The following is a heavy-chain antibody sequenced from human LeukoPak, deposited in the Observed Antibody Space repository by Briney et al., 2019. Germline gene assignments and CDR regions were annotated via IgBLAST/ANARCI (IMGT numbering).Heavy chain of an antibody. D-gene: IGHD3-22*01. J-gene: IGHJ4*02. Sequence: SGGSLRLSCAASGFIVSSNYMSWVRQAPGKGLEWVAVISYDGSNKYYADSVKGRFTISRDNSKNTLYLQMNSLRAEDTAVYYCAKVSHYYDSSGYYDYWGQGTLVTVSS. CDR3: AKVSHYYDSSGYYDY. V-gene: IGHV3-30*18. CDR1: GFIVSSNY. CDR2: ISYDGSNK.